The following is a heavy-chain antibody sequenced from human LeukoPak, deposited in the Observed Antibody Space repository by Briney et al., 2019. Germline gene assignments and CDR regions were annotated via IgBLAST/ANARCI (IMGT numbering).Heavy chain of an antibody. J-gene: IGHJ4*02. CDR3: AKDPPTTTMVRGDIRY. CDR2: INTDGSST. CDR1: GFTFSNFW. Sequence: GRSLRLSCAASGFTFSNFWMHWVRQAPGKGLVWVSRINTDGSSTTYADSVKGRFTISRDNSKNTLYLQMNSLRAEDTAVYYCAKDPPTTTMVRGDIRYWGQGTLVTVSS. D-gene: IGHD3-10*01. V-gene: IGHV3-74*03.